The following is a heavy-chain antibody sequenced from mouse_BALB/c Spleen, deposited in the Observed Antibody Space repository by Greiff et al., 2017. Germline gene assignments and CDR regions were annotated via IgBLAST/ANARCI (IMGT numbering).Heavy chain of an antibody. CDR1: GFTFTDYY. V-gene: IGHV7-3*02. CDR3: ARVQFITTVVGYYAMDY. CDR2: IRNKANGYTT. Sequence: EVQRVESGGGLVQPGGSLRLSCATSGFTFTDYYMSWVRQPPGKALEWLGFIRNKANGYTTEYSASVKGRFTISRDNSQSILYLQMNTLRAEDSATYYCARVQFITTVVGYYAMDYWGQGTSVTVSS. J-gene: IGHJ4*01. D-gene: IGHD1-1*01.